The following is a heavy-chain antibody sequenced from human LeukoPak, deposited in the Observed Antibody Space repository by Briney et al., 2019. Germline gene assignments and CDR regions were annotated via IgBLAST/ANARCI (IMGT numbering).Heavy chain of an antibody. V-gene: IGHV3-21*01. CDR1: GFTFSSYS. Sequence: GGSLRLSCAASGFTFSSYSMNWVRQAPGKGLEWVSSISSSSSYIYYADSVKGRFTISRDNAKNSLYLQMNSLRAEDAAVYYCARPYCSSTSCYTGIGYWGQGTLVTVSS. CDR2: ISSSSSYI. CDR3: ARPYCSSTSCYTGIGY. D-gene: IGHD2-2*02. J-gene: IGHJ4*02.